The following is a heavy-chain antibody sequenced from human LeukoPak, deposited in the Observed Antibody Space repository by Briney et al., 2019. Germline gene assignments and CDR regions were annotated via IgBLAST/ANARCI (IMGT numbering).Heavy chain of an antibody. CDR2: IYSGGST. Sequence: GGSLRLSCAASGFTVSSNYISWVRQAPGKGLEWVSVIYSGGSTYYADSVKGRFTISRDNSKNTLYLQMNSLRAEDTAVYYCARDSGNYYFDYWGQGTLVTVSS. J-gene: IGHJ4*02. CDR1: GFTVSSNY. V-gene: IGHV3-66*02. D-gene: IGHD4-23*01. CDR3: ARDSGNYYFDY.